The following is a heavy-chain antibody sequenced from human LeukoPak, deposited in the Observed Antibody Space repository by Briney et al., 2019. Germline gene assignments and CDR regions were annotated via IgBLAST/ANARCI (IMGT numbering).Heavy chain of an antibody. D-gene: IGHD3-3*01. CDR2: IYYSGST. V-gene: IGHV4-39*01. CDR3: ARRTWGGPHYFDY. J-gene: IGHJ4*02. Sequence: SETLSLTCTVSGGSISTTSYYWGWIRQPPGKGLEWIGNIYYSGSTFYNPSFKSRVTISVDTSKNQFSLKVNSMTAADTAVYFCARRTWGGPHYFDYWGQGTLVTVSS. CDR1: GGSISTTSYY.